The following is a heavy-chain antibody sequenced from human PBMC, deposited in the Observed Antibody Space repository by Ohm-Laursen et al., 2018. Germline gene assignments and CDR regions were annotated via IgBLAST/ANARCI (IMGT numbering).Heavy chain of an antibody. Sequence: SQTLSLTWSVSGGSISSSSYCWGWLRQPPGKGLEWFGNIYYSGSTYYNPSLRSRVSISIHTSQNQFFFKLSSVTATDTAVYYCARAFWNGYNDAFDVWGQGTMVTVSS. CDR1: GGSISSSSYC. D-gene: IGHD3-3*01. J-gene: IGHJ3*01. V-gene: IGHV4-39*01. CDR2: IYYSGST. CDR3: ARAFWNGYNDAFDV.